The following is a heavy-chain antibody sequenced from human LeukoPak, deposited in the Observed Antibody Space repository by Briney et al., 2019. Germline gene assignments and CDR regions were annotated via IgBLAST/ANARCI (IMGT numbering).Heavy chain of an antibody. V-gene: IGHV4-34*01. J-gene: IGHJ4*02. D-gene: IGHD2-2*01. CDR1: GGSISSYY. CDR3: ARVSVWDIVVVPAAMCSECYFDY. CDR2: INHSGST. Sequence: SETLSLTCTVSGGSISSYYWSWIRQPPGKGLEWIGEINHSGSTNYNPSLKSRVTISVDTSKNQFSLKLSSVTAADTAVYYCARVSVWDIVVVPAAMCSECYFDYWGQGTLVTVSS.